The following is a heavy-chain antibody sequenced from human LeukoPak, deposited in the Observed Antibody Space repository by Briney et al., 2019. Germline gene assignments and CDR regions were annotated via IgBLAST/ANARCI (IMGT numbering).Heavy chain of an antibody. V-gene: IGHV4-4*07. CDR1: GGSISSYY. CDR3: ARDLGYDFWSGYSAFDI. J-gene: IGHJ3*02. D-gene: IGHD3-3*01. CDR2: IYTSGST. Sequence: SETLSLTCTVSGGSISSYYWSWIRQPAGKGMEWIGRIYTSGSTNYNPSLKSRVTMSVDTSKNQFSLKLSSVTAADTAVYYCARDLGYDFWSGYSAFDIWGQGTMVTVSS.